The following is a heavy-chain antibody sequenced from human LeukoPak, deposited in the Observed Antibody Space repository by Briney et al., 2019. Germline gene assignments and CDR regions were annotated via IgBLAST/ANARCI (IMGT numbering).Heavy chain of an antibody. CDR2: IYSGDNT. J-gene: IGHJ4*02. CDR1: EFIVSDKY. V-gene: IGHV3-53*01. Sequence: GGSLRLSCAASEFIVSDKYMSWVRQAPGKGLEWVSIIYSGDNTYYVDSVKGRFTISRDNAKKSLYLQMNSLRAEDTAVYYCARGNIKFDYWGQGTLVTVSS. CDR3: ARGNIKFDY.